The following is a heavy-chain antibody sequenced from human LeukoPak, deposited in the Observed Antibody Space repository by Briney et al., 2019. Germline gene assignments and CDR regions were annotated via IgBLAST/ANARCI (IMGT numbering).Heavy chain of an antibody. Sequence: PSETLSLTCAVSGGSISSGGYSWSWIRQPPGKGLEWIGYIYHSGSTYYNPSLKSRVTISVDRSKNRFSLKLSSVTAADTAVYYCARGHNWNSYWFDPWGQGTLVTVSS. CDR1: GGSISSGGYS. CDR2: IYHSGST. V-gene: IGHV4-30-2*01. D-gene: IGHD1-7*01. CDR3: ARGHNWNSYWFDP. J-gene: IGHJ5*02.